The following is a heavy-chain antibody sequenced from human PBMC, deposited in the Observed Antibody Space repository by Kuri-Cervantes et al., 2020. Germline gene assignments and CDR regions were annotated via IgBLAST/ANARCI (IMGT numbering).Heavy chain of an antibody. CDR1: GSTFSSYW. D-gene: IGHD3-3*01. CDR2: IKQDGSEK. CDR3: AREVGYDFWGGYSGGWNWFDP. Sequence: GESLKISCAASGSTFSSYWMSWVRQAPGKGLEWVANIKQDGSEKYYVDSVKGRFTISRDNAKNSLYLQMNSLRAEDTAVYYCAREVGYDFWGGYSGGWNWFDPWGQGTLVTVSS. V-gene: IGHV3-7*01. J-gene: IGHJ5*02.